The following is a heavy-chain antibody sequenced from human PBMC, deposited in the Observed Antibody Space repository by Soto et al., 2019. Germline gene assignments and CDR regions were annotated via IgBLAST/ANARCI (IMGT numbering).Heavy chain of an antibody. J-gene: IGHJ4*02. CDR1: GFTFNNYS. CDR3: AKGHSPSGSYDY. Sequence: PGGSLRLSCAASGFTFNNYSMTWVRQSPERGLEWVSAITSSGHATYYADSVKGRFTISRDNSKNTMYLQMNSLRAEDTAVYYCAKGHSPSGSYDYWGQGTLVTVCS. D-gene: IGHD3-22*01. V-gene: IGHV3-23*01. CDR2: ITSSGHAT.